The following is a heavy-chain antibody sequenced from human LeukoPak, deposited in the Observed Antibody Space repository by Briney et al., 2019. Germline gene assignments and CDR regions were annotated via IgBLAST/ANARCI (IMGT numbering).Heavy chain of an antibody. CDR2: ISYDGSNK. D-gene: IGHD1-7*01. CDR1: GFTFSSYG. V-gene: IGHV3-30*03. J-gene: IGHJ4*02. Sequence: GGSLRLSCAASGFTFSSYGMHWVRQAPGKGLEWVAVISYDGSNKYYADSVKGRFTISRDNSKNTLYLQMNSLRAEDTAVYYCARDGNWNYRPVAPGLDYWGQGTLVTVSS. CDR3: ARDGNWNYRPVAPGLDY.